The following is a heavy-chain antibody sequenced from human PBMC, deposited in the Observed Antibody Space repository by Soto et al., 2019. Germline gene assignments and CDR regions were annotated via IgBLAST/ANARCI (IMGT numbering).Heavy chain of an antibody. V-gene: IGHV4-34*01. Sequence: SETLSLTCVVSGGSLSDYFWSWIRQPPGMALEWIGEINHLGSINYNPSLKSRVTMSVDTSKNQFSLTLNSVTAADTATYYRARGGISHWAYFYYMDVWDRGTTVPVSS. CDR2: INHLGSI. CDR1: GGSLSDYF. D-gene: IGHD2-21*01. J-gene: IGHJ6*03. CDR3: ARGGISHWAYFYYMDV.